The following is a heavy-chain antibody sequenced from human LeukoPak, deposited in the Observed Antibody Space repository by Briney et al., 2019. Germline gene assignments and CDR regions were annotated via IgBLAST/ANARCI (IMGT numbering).Heavy chain of an antibody. CDR2: IYSGGNT. J-gene: IGHJ4*02. V-gene: IGHV3-53*01. CDR1: GFDFSSNY. D-gene: IGHD3-22*01. CDR3: ARAVSSGYDPFDY. Sequence: GGSLRLSCAASGFDFSSNYMSWVRQAPGKGLEWVSVIYSGGNTYYADSVKGRFTISRDNSKNTLYLQMNSLRAEDTAVYYCARAVSSGYDPFDYWGQGTLVTVSS.